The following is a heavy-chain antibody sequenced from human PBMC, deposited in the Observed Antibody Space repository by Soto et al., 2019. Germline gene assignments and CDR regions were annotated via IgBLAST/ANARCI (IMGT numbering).Heavy chain of an antibody. J-gene: IGHJ4*02. V-gene: IGHV3-15*01. CDR1: GFTFSSAW. CDR3: TTDSRH. Sequence: EVQLVESGGGLVKPGGSLRLSCAASGFTFSSAWKSWVRQAPGKGPEWVGRIKSNSEGGTTDYAAPARGRFTISRDDSKNTAYLQMSSLKTEDTAIYYCTTDSRHWGQGTLVTVSS. CDR2: IKSNSEGGTT.